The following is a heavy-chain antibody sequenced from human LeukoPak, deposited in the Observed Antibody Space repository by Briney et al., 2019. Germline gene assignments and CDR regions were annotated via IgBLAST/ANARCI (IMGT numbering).Heavy chain of an antibody. CDR3: ARDEYRSRWLHP. CDR1: GFTFSNYA. V-gene: IGHV3-7*01. CDR2: IKGDGSEK. Sequence: GGSLRLSCAASGFTFSNYAMSWVRLAPGKGLEWVANIKGDGSEKWYADSVKGRFTISRDNAQNSVHLQMNSLRAEDTAVYHCARDEYRSRWLHPWGQGTLVTVTS. J-gene: IGHJ5*02. D-gene: IGHD5-24*01.